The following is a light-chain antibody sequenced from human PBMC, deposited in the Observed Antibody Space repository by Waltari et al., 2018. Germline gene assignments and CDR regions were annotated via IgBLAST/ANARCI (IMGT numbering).Light chain of an antibody. Sequence: DIVMRHSQPPVPVSPGGRATFPCRAGRSVIISLAGYQQKPGQPPRLLICETSNRATGVPARVSGSGSGTDFTLTISSLQSEDFAVYYCQQYSDWPPWTFGQGTKVEV. V-gene: IGKV3-15*01. CDR2: ETS. CDR1: RSVIIS. CDR3: QQYSDWPPWT. J-gene: IGKJ1*01.